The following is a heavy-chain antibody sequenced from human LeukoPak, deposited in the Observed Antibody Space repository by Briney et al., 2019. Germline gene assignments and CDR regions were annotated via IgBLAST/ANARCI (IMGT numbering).Heavy chain of an antibody. CDR2: SGTGGST. CDR1: GFTFSSYA. CDR3: AKDISHYYMDV. Sequence: GGSLRLSCAASGFTFSSYAMTWVRQAPGKGLEWVSASGTGGSTYYADSVKGRFTISRDNSKNTLYLQMNSLRAEDTAVYYCAKDISHYYMDVWGKGTTVTVSS. J-gene: IGHJ6*03. V-gene: IGHV3-23*01.